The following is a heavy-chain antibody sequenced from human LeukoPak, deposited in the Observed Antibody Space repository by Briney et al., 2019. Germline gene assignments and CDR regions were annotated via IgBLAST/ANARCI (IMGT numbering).Heavy chain of an antibody. D-gene: IGHD6-13*01. V-gene: IGHV3-53*01. Sequence: PGESLRLSCAASGFTVSSNYMSWVRQAPGKGLEWVSVIHSGGSTYYADSVKGRFTISRDNSKNMVYLQMNGLRAKDTAVYYCAREGYSSSWGHFDFWGQGTLVTVSS. CDR1: GFTVSSNY. CDR3: AREGYSSSWGHFDF. CDR2: IHSGGST. J-gene: IGHJ4*02.